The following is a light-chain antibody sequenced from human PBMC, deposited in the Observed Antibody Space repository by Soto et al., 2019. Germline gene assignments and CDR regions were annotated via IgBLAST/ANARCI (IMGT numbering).Light chain of an antibody. CDR3: QQYNSYSWT. V-gene: IGKV1-5*03. J-gene: IGKJ1*01. CDR2: KAS. Sequence: DIQSTQSPFTLSASVGDSVTITCRASQSISSWLAWYQQKPGKAPKLLIYKASSLDSGVPSRFSGSGSGTEFTLTISSLQPDDFATYYCQQYNSYSWTFGQGTKVDIK. CDR1: QSISSW.